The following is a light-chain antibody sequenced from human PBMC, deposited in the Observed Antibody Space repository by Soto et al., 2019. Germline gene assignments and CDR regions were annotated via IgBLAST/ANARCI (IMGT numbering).Light chain of an antibody. CDR3: QKYNNAPLT. CDR2: VAS. Sequence: IQMTQSPSSLSASVGDRVTITCRASQGITNYLAWYQQKPGKVPKLLIYVASPLQSGVTSRFSGSGSGTDFTLTSSSLQPEDVANYYCQKYNNAPLTFGGGTKVESK. CDR1: QGITNY. V-gene: IGKV1-27*01. J-gene: IGKJ4*01.